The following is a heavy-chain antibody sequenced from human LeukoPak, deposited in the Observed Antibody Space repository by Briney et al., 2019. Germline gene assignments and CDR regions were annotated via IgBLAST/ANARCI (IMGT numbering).Heavy chain of an antibody. CDR2: INHSGST. CDR1: GGSITNYQ. CDR3: ARRSYYYGMDV. V-gene: IGHV4-34*01. J-gene: IGHJ6*02. Sequence: SETLSLTCTVSGGSITNYQWSWIRQPPGKGLEWIGEINHSGSTNYNPSLKSRVTISVDTSKNQFSLKPSSVTAADTAVYYCARRSYYYGMDVWGQGTTVTVSS.